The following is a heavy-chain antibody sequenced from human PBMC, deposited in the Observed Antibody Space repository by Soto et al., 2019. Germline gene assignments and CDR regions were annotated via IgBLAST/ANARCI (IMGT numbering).Heavy chain of an antibody. V-gene: IGHV1-18*01. CDR1: GYTFTNYG. CDR2: ISGYNGNT. D-gene: IGHD3-10*01. Sequence: QVQLVQSGPEVKKPGASVKVSCKTSGYTFTNYGVSWVRQAPGQGLEWMGWISGYNGNTNYAQNLQGRVTMTTDTSATAAYMELRSLTSDDAAVYYCARGGGGFEDSWGQGTLVTVSS. J-gene: IGHJ4*02. CDR3: ARGGGGFEDS.